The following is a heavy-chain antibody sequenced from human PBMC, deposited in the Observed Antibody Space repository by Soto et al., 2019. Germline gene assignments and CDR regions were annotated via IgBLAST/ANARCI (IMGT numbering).Heavy chain of an antibody. CDR2: IWYEGSDK. D-gene: IGHD3-3*01. Sequence: PGGTRRLSCAASGFTFRTFAMHWVRRPQGKGLEWGTTIWYEGSDKYSAASVKGRFTISRDNSQNTLYLHVNSLLAEDTAVYYCARGGGNFDFWSAYFIHYWGQGTLVTLSS. CDR1: GFTFRTFA. CDR3: ARGGGNFDFWSAYFIHY. V-gene: IGHV3-33*01. J-gene: IGHJ4*02.